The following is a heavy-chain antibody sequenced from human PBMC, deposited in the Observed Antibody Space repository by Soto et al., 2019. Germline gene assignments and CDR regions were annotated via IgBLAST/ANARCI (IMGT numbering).Heavy chain of an antibody. V-gene: IGHV3-30-3*01. CDR3: AREGLSNYYPYYYYYGMDV. CDR1: GFTFSSYA. J-gene: IGHJ6*02. Sequence: QVQLVESGGGVVQPGRSLRLSCAASGFTFSSYAMHWVRQAPGKGLEWVAVISYDGSNKYYADSVKGRFTISRDNSKNTLYLQMNSLRAEDTAVYYCAREGLSNYYPYYYYYGMDVWGQGTTVTVSS. CDR2: ISYDGSNK. D-gene: IGHD4-4*01.